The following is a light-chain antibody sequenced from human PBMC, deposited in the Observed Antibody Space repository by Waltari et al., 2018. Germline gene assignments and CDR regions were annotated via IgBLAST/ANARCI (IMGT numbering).Light chain of an antibody. CDR2: RNS. CDR1: LIGTKN. Sequence: SYELTQPVSVSVPLGQTATITCGGNLIGTKNVHWFQQKPGQAPVLVIHRNSNRPSGIPERFSASHSGNTATLTITRAQADDEADFYCQVWVSSIAFFGGGTKLTVL. V-gene: IGLV3-9*01. CDR3: QVWVSSIAF. J-gene: IGLJ2*01.